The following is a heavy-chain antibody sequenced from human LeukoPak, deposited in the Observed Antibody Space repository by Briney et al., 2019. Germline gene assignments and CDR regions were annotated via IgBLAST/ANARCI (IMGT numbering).Heavy chain of an antibody. CDR3: ATERRSGYENRLYYYYYGMDV. D-gene: IGHD5-12*01. Sequence: PGESLRLSCAASGFIFSDHYMTWIRQAPGKGLEWVSYISGGSSDANYADSVKGRFTISRDNSKNTLYLQMNSLRAEDTAVYYCATERRSGYENRLYYYYYGMDVWGQGTTVTVSS. CDR2: ISGGSSDA. J-gene: IGHJ6*02. V-gene: IGHV3-11*06. CDR1: GFIFSDHY.